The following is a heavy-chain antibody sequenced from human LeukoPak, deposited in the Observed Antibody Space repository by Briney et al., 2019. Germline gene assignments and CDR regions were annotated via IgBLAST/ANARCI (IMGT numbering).Heavy chain of an antibody. D-gene: IGHD2-2*01. Sequence: SETLSLTCTVSGGSITNYYWSWIRQAAGRGLEWIGRIYSSGTTTYNPSLESRVTMSVDTSKNQFSLWLSSVTAADTAVYYCAREGSGIVVVPAAIQDDAFDIWGQGTMVTVSS. CDR3: AREGSGIVVVPAAIQDDAFDI. J-gene: IGHJ3*02. V-gene: IGHV4-4*07. CDR1: GGSITNYY. CDR2: IYSSGTT.